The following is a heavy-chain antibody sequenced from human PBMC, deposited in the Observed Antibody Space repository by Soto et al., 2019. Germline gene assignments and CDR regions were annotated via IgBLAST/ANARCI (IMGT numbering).Heavy chain of an antibody. Sequence: SQTLSLTCAISGDSVSSNSAAWNWIRQSPSRGLEWLGRTYYRSKWYNDYAVSVKSRITINPDTSKNQFSLQLNSVTPEDTAVYYCARDQIVATSTVYYYYGMDVWGQGTTVTVSS. CDR2: TYYRSKWYN. CDR1: GDSVSSNSAA. J-gene: IGHJ6*02. V-gene: IGHV6-1*01. D-gene: IGHD5-12*01. CDR3: ARDQIVATSTVYYYYGMDV.